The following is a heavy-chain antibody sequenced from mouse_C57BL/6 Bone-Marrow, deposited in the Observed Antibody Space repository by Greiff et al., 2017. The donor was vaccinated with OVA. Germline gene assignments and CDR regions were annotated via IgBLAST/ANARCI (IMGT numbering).Heavy chain of an antibody. CDR3: ASDQYSNYAYWYFDV. D-gene: IGHD2-5*01. J-gene: IGHJ1*03. Sequence: VKLQESGPGLVAPSQSLSITCTVSGFSLTSYGVDWVRQSPGKGLEWLGVIWGVGSTNYNSALKSRLSISKDNSKSQVFLKMNSLQTDDTAMYYCASDQYSNYAYWYFDVWGTGTTVTVSS. V-gene: IGHV2-6*01. CDR1: GFSLTSYG. CDR2: IWGVGST.